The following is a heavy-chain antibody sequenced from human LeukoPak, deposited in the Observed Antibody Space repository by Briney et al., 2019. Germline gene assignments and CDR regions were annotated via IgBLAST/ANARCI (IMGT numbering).Heavy chain of an antibody. V-gene: IGHV4-4*07. CDR2: IYTSGST. Sequence: SETLSLTCTVSSGSISSYYWSWIRQPAGKGLEWIGRIYTSGSTNYNPSLKSRVTMSVDTSKNQFSLKLSSVTAADTAVYYCARLPHCSSTSCYGSYYGMDVWGQGTTVTVSS. D-gene: IGHD2-2*01. CDR3: ARLPHCSSTSCYGSYYGMDV. J-gene: IGHJ6*02. CDR1: SGSISSYY.